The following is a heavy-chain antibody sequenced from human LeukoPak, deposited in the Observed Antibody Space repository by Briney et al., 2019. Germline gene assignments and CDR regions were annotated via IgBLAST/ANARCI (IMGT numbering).Heavy chain of an antibody. J-gene: IGHJ4*02. CDR1: GFTFSSYG. CDR3: GRGGDYGVKIDY. D-gene: IGHD4-17*01. V-gene: IGHV3-23*01. CDR2: ISGSGGST. Sequence: TGGSLRLSCAASGFTFSSYGMSWVRQAPGKGLEWVSAISGSGGSTYYADSVKGRFTISRDNSKNTLYLQMNSLRAEDTAVYYCGRGGDYGVKIDYWGQGSLVTVSS.